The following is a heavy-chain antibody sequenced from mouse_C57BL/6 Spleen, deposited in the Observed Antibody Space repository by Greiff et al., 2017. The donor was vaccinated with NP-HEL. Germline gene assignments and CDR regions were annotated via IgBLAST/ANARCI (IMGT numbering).Heavy chain of an antibody. J-gene: IGHJ3*01. V-gene: IGHV1-82*01. CDR1: GYAFSSSW. D-gene: IGHD2-4*01. Sequence: QVHVKQSGPELVKPGASVKISCKASGYAFSSSWMNWVKQRPGQGLEWIGRIYPGDGDTNYNGKFKGKATLTADKSSSTAYMQLSSLTSEDSAVCFCARGDYDAAWFAYWGQGTLVTVSA. CDR3: ARGDYDAAWFAY. CDR2: IYPGDGDT.